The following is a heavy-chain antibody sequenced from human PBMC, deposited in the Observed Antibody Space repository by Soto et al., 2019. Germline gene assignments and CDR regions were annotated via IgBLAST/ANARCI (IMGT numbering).Heavy chain of an antibody. CDR2: ITSSNNYI. V-gene: IGHV3-21*01. D-gene: IGHD3-10*01. Sequence: PGGSLRLSCAASEFTFSRHTMSWVRQAPGKGLEWVASITSSNNYIYYADSVKGRFTVSRDNAKNSLYLQMNSLRAEDTAIYYCARESSVAIRGVIIDSWGQGALVTVSS. CDR3: ARESSVAIRGVIIDS. CDR1: EFTFSRHT. J-gene: IGHJ4*02.